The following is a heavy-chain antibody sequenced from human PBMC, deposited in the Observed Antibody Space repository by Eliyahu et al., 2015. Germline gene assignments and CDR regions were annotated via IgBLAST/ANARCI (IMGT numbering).Heavy chain of an antibody. V-gene: IGHV3-33*01. CDR2: IWYDGSNK. CDR1: GFXXSSYG. Sequence: QVQLVXSGGGVVQPGXSLRLSCAASGFXXSSYGMHWVRQAPGKGLEWVAVIWYDGSNKYYADSVKGRFTISRDNSKNTLYLQMXSLRAEDTAVYYCARDESGWYVYFQHWGQGTLVTVSS. D-gene: IGHD6-19*01. J-gene: IGHJ1*01. CDR3: ARDESGWYVYFQH.